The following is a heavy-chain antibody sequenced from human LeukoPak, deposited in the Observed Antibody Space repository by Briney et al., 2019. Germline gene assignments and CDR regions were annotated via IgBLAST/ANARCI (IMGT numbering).Heavy chain of an antibody. CDR3: ARDYGDYEFIE. J-gene: IGHJ4*02. CDR2: INSSGST. V-gene: IGHV4-59*01. D-gene: IGHD4-17*01. CDR1: GGSISSYY. Sequence: SETLSLTCTVSGGSISSYYWSWIRQPPGKGLEWMGYINSSGSTNYNPSLKSRITISVDTSKNQFSLKLTSVTAADTAVYYCARDYGDYEFIEWGQGTLVTVSS.